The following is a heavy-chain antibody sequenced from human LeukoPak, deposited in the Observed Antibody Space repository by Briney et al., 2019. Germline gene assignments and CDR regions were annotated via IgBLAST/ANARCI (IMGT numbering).Heavy chain of an antibody. CDR2: ITTKANRYAT. J-gene: IGHJ4*02. D-gene: IGHD3-3*01. CDR1: GFAFSGCD. V-gene: IGHV3-73*01. Sequence: PGGSLRLSCAASGFAFSGCDMHWVRQASGKGLEWVGRITTKANRYATAYSASLQGRFTISRHDSKNTAYLQMNCLRTEDTAVYYCTTYKSGHYWGQGTLVTVSS. CDR3: TTYKSGHY.